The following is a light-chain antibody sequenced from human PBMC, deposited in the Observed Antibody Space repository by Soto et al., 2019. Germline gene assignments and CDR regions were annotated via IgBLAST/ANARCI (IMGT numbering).Light chain of an antibody. J-gene: IGKJ4*01. CDR2: GAS. CDR1: RSVGRS. V-gene: IGKV3-15*01. CDR3: QQYYYWPLT. Sequence: ILMTQSPATLSVSPGERVTLSCRASRSVGRSLAWYQKKAGQAPRLLIYGASTRATGTPVRFSGSGSGTEFTLTISSLQSEYFAVYYCQQYYYWPLTFGGGTKVDI.